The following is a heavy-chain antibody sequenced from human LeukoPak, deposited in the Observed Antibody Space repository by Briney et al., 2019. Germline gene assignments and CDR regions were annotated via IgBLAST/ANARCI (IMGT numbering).Heavy chain of an antibody. Sequence: GGSLRLSCAASGFTFRSYAMSWVRQAPGKGLEWVSAISGSGGSTYYADSVKGRFTISRDNSKNTLYLQMNSLRAEDTAVYYCAKEEVEVVAATIAEYFQHWGQGTLVTVSS. CDR2: ISGSGGST. V-gene: IGHV3-23*01. CDR1: GFTFRSYA. D-gene: IGHD2-15*01. CDR3: AKEEVEVVAATIAEYFQH. J-gene: IGHJ1*01.